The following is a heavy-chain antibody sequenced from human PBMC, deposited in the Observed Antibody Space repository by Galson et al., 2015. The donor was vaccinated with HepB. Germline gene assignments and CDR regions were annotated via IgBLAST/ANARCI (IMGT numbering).Heavy chain of an antibody. CDR2: IIPSLITA. V-gene: IGHV1-69*13. D-gene: IGHD3-3*01. CDR1: GGIFSNYG. J-gene: IGHJ6*02. Sequence: SVKVSCKASGGIFSNYGISWVRQAPGQGLEWMGGIIPSLITANYAQKFQGRVTITADESTGTAYMQLNSLRSEDTAIYFCARDRLGTYYDFSDGVDVWGQGTTVTVSS. CDR3: ARDRLGTYYDFSDGVDV.